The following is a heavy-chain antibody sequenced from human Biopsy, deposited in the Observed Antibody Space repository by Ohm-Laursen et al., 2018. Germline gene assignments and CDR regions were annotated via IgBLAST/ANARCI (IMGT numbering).Heavy chain of an antibody. V-gene: IGHV4-39*01. J-gene: IGHJ4*02. CDR3: ARQEFATSPLDY. D-gene: IGHD3-10*01. CDR1: GGSISRSSYY. Sequence: TLSLTCTVTGGSISRSSYYWDWIRQPPGKGLEWIGSIYYSGSTYYNPSLNSRVTTSADRSKNKLSLKLTSVTAADTAMYYCARQEFATSPLDYWGKGSLVTVSS. CDR2: IYYSGST.